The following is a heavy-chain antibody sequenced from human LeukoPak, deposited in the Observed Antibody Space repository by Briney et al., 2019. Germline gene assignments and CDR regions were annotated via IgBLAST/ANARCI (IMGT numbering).Heavy chain of an antibody. V-gene: IGHV3-21*04. Sequence: GGSLRLSCAASGFTFSSYSMNWVRQAPGKGLEWVSSISSSSSYIYYADSVKGRFTISRDNSKNTLYLQMDSLRAEDTAVYYCAKDRRCSSTTCYDAFGIWGQGTMVTVSS. CDR3: AKDRRCSSTTCYDAFGI. D-gene: IGHD2-2*01. J-gene: IGHJ3*02. CDR1: GFTFSSYS. CDR2: ISSSSSYI.